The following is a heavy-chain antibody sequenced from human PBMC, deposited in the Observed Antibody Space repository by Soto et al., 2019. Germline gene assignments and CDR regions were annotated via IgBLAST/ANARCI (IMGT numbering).Heavy chain of an antibody. D-gene: IGHD3-3*01. CDR3: ARVVGYEFNWYYFDY. Sequence: QVQLVQSGAEVKKPGSSVKVSCKASGGTFSSYAISWVRQAPGQGLEWMGGIIPIFGTANYAQKFQGRVTITADKSTGTAYRELSSLRSEDTAVYYCARVVGYEFNWYYFDYWGQGTLVTVSS. CDR1: GGTFSSYA. CDR2: IIPIFGTA. V-gene: IGHV1-69*06. J-gene: IGHJ4*02.